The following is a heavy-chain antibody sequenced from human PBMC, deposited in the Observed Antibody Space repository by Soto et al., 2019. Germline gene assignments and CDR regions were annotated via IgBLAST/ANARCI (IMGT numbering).Heavy chain of an antibody. CDR3: ARGEVGATCLWAY. J-gene: IGHJ4*02. D-gene: IGHD1-26*01. V-gene: IGHV1-3*01. CDR1: GYTFTSYA. Sequence: QVQLVQSGAEVKKPGASVKVSCKASGYTFTSYAMHWVRQAPGQRLEWMGWINAGNGNTKYSQKFQGRVTITRDTSASTAYMELSSLRSEDTAVYYCARGEVGATCLWAYWGQGTLVTVSS. CDR2: INAGNGNT.